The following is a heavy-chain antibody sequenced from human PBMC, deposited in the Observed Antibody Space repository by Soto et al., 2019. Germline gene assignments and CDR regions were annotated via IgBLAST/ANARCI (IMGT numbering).Heavy chain of an antibody. J-gene: IGHJ4*02. Sequence: PGESLKISCKGSGYSFTSYWIGWVRQMPGKGLDWMGIIYPGDSATRYSPSFQGQVTISADKSISTAYLQWSSLKASDTAMYYCARLQAAAGDNDLTFDYWGQGTLVTVSS. CDR3: ARLQAAAGDNDLTFDY. CDR1: GYSFTSYW. CDR2: IYPGDSAT. D-gene: IGHD6-13*01. V-gene: IGHV5-51*01.